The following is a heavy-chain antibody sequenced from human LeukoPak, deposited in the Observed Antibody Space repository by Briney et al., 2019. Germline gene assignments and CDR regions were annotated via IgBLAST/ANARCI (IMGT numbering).Heavy chain of an antibody. V-gene: IGHV3-21*01. J-gene: IGHJ4*02. CDR1: GFSFSGYS. CDR2: ISPSSSYI. CDR3: ARGRGCSSMSCYPDY. D-gene: IGHD2-2*01. Sequence: PGGSLRLSCAASGFSFSGYSINWVRQAPGKGLEWVSSISPSSSYIYYADSVKGRFTTSRDNAKNSLYLQMNSLRAEDTAVYYCARGRGCSSMSCYPDYWGQGTLVTVSS.